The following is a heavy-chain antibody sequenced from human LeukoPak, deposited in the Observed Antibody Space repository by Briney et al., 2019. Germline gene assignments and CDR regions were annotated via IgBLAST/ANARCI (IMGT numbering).Heavy chain of an antibody. J-gene: IGHJ4*02. CDR1: GFTFSSYS. CDR2: ISDSGSSI. D-gene: IGHD3-10*01. V-gene: IGHV3-48*04. Sequence: LRLSCAASGFTFSSYSMNWVRRAPGKGLECVSYISDSGSSIYYADSVKRRFTISRDNANDSLYLQMNSLRAEDTAIYYCAREARGAVVDYWGQGTLVTVSS. CDR3: AREARGAVVDY.